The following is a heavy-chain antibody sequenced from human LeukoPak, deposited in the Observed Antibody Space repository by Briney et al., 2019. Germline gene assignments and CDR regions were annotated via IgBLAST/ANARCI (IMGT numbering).Heavy chain of an antibody. CDR2: MSGSGGST. CDR1: GFTLSSYA. D-gene: IGHD6-19*01. V-gene: IGHV3-23*01. J-gene: IGHJ4*02. Sequence: GGPLRLSCTVSGFTLSSYAMTWVRQAPGKGLEWVSAMSGSGGSTFYADSVKGRFTISRDNSKNTLFLQMNSLRAEDTAVYYCAKDRVAGRRPLLELGYWGQGTLVTVSS. CDR3: AKDRVAGRRPLLELGY.